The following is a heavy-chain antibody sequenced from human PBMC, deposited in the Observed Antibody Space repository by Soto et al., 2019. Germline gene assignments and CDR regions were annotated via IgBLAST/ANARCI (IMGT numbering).Heavy chain of an antibody. Sequence: QLQLQESGSGLVKPSQTLSLTCAVSGVSISSGGYSWSWIRQPPGKGLEWIGYIYHSGSTYYNPSLKSRITISIDRSNTQLSLQLSSVTAADTAVYYSARGMTTVTALDYWGQGTLVTVSS. J-gene: IGHJ4*02. V-gene: IGHV4-30-2*01. CDR3: ARGMTTVTALDY. CDR1: GVSISSGGYS. D-gene: IGHD4-4*01. CDR2: IYHSGST.